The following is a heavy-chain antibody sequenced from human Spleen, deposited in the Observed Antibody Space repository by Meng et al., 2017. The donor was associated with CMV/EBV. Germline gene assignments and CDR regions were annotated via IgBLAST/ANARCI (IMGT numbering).Heavy chain of an antibody. CDR3: ARGTSYCSSTSCYSWFDP. CDR1: GYTFTSYD. D-gene: IGHD2-2*01. J-gene: IGHJ5*02. Sequence: ASVKVSCKASGYTFTSYDINWLRQATGQGLEWMGWMNPNSGNTGYAQKFQGRVTMTRNTSISTAYMELSSLRSEDTAVYYFARGTSYCSSTSCYSWFDPWGQGTLVTVSS. V-gene: IGHV1-8*01. CDR2: MNPNSGNT.